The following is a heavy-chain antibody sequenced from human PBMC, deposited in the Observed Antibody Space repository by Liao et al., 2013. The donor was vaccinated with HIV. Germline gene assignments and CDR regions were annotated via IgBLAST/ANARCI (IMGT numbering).Heavy chain of an antibody. CDR2: IYSTGNT. CDR3: ARESPTGVDYMDV. D-gene: IGHD1-14*01. Sequence: QPQLQESGPGLVKPSETLSLTCTVSGGSFRSSSYYWGWIRLSPGKGLEWIGTIYSTGNTYYNPSLKSRLTISINTSKNQFSLRLSSVTAADTAVYYCARESPTGVDYMDVWGKGTTVTVSS. V-gene: IGHV4-39*07. CDR1: GGSFRSSSYY. J-gene: IGHJ6*03.